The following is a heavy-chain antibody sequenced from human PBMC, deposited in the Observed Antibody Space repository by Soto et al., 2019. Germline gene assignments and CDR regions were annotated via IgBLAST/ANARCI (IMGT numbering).Heavy chain of an antibody. D-gene: IGHD4-17*01. CDR3: AREYYGDYIRYYYGMDV. CDR2: INAGNGNT. CDR1: GYTFTSYA. V-gene: IGHV1-3*01. Sequence: ASVKVSCKASGYTFTSYAMHWVRQAPGQRLEWMGWINAGNGNTKYSQKFQGRVTITRDTSASTAYMELSSLRSEDTAVYYCAREYYGDYIRYYYGMDVWGQGTTVTVSS. J-gene: IGHJ6*02.